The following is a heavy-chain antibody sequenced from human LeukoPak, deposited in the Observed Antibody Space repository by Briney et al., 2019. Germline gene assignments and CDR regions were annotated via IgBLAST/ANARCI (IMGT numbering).Heavy chain of an antibody. D-gene: IGHD3-3*01. CDR3: AKVTDYDFWSGYYTDSYEGFDY. J-gene: IGHJ4*02. CDR2: ISGSGGST. Sequence: SGGSLRLSXAASGFTFSSYAMSWVRQAPGKGLEWVSAISGSGGSTDYADSVKGRFTISRDNSKNTPYLQMNSLRAEDTAVYYCAKVTDYDFWSGYYTDSYEGFDYWGQGTLVTVSS. CDR1: GFTFSSYA. V-gene: IGHV3-23*01.